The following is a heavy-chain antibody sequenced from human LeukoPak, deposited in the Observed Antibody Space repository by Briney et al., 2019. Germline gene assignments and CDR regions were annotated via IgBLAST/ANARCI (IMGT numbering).Heavy chain of an antibody. CDR1: GLTFSSYW. CDR2: TNSDGSAT. J-gene: IGHJ4*02. V-gene: IGHV3-74*01. Sequence: GGSLRLSCAASGLTFSSYWMHWVRQAPGKGLVWVSRTNSDGSATFYADSVKGRFTISRDNAKNTLYLQMNSLRAEDTAVYYCVKAIVAAGYDYWGQGTLVTVSS. CDR3: VKAIVAAGYDY. D-gene: IGHD6-13*01.